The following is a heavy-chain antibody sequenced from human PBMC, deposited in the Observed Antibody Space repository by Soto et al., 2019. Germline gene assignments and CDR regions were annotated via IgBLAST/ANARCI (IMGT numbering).Heavy chain of an antibody. CDR2: IIPILGIA. CDR3: ASSHCSSTSCYVQGAAFDI. D-gene: IGHD2-2*01. V-gene: IGHV1-69*02. Sequence: QVQLVQSGAEVKKPGSSVKVSCKASGGTFSSYTISWVRQAPGQGLEWMGRIIPILGIANYAQKFQGRVTITTDNSTSTAYMELSSLRSEDTAVYYCASSHCSSTSCYVQGAAFDIWGQGTMVTVSS. CDR1: GGTFSSYT. J-gene: IGHJ3*02.